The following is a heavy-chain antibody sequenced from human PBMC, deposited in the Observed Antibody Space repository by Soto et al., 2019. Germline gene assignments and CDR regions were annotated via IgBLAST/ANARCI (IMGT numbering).Heavy chain of an antibody. J-gene: IGHJ6*02. Sequence: EVQLVESGGGLVQPGGSLRLSCVASGFTFSIYDMNWVRQATGKGLEWVSAIGIGGETYYSGSVKGRFTISRENDKNSLYLQMNSLRAEDTAIYYCVREWVDTYGRHPPFGLDVWGQGTTVTVSS. CDR3: VREWVDTYGRHPPFGLDV. D-gene: IGHD5-18*01. CDR2: IGIGGET. CDR1: GFTFSIYD. V-gene: IGHV3-13*01.